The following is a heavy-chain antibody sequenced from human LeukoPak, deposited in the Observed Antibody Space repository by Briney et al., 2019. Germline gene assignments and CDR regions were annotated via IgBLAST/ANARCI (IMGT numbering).Heavy chain of an antibody. J-gene: IGHJ5*01. V-gene: IGHV3-9*01. CDR3: AKAGGVINNWFDP. CDR2: ISWNSGSI. Sequence: GGSLRLSCAASGFTFDDYAMHWVRQAPGKGLEWVSGISWNSGSIGYADSVKGRFTISRDNAKNSLYLQMNSLRAEDTALYYCAKAGGVINNWFDPWGQGTMVTVSS. D-gene: IGHD3-16*01. CDR1: GFTFDDYA.